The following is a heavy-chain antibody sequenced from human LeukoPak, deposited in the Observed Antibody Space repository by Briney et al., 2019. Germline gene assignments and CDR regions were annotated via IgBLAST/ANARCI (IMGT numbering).Heavy chain of an antibody. CDR2: IWYDGSNK. V-gene: IGHV3-33*01. D-gene: IGHD3-10*01. CDR3: ARGGVRFGELFSGYYGMDV. Sequence: GGSLRLSCAAPGFTFSSYGMHWVRQAPGKGLEWVALIWYDGSNKYYADSVKDRFTISRDNSKNTLYLQMNSLRAEDTAVYYCARGGVRFGELFSGYYGMDVWGQGTTVTVSS. J-gene: IGHJ6*02. CDR1: GFTFSSYG.